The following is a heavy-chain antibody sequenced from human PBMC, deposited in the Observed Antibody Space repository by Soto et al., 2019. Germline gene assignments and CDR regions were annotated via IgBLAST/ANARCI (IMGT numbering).Heavy chain of an antibody. CDR1: GFTFGDYA. CDR3: TRRYYYGSGSYPDDY. CDR2: IRSKAYGGTT. J-gene: IGHJ4*02. Sequence: PGGSLRLSCTASGFTFGDYAMSWVRQAPGKGLEWVGFIRSKAYGGTTEYAASVKGRFTISRDDSKSIAYLQMNSLKTEDTAVYYCTRRYYYGSGSYPDDYWGQGTLVT. V-gene: IGHV3-49*04. D-gene: IGHD3-10*01.